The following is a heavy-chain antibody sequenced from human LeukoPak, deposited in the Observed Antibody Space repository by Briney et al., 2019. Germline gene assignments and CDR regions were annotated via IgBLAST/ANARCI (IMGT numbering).Heavy chain of an antibody. V-gene: IGHV4-39*01. Sequence: SETLSLTCTVSGGSISSSSYYWGWIRQPPGKGLEWIGSIYYSGSTYYNPSLKSRVTISVDTSKNQFSLKLSSVTVADTAVYYCARRQRQIAAVTDYWGQGTLVTVSS. CDR3: ARRQRQIAAVTDY. J-gene: IGHJ4*02. CDR1: GGSISSSSYY. CDR2: IYYSGST. D-gene: IGHD6-13*01.